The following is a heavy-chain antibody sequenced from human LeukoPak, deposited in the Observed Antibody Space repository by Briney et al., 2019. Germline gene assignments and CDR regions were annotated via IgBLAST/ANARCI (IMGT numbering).Heavy chain of an antibody. CDR3: ARDRETWYFDY. V-gene: IGHV3-33*01. CDR1: GFTFSSYG. CDR2: LWYDGSNK. J-gene: IGHJ4*02. Sequence: GGSLRLSCAASGFTFSSYGMHWVRQAPGKGVEWVAVLWYDGSNKYYADSVKGRFTISRDNSKNTLYLQMNSLRAEDTAVYYCARDRETWYFDYWGQGTLVTVSS.